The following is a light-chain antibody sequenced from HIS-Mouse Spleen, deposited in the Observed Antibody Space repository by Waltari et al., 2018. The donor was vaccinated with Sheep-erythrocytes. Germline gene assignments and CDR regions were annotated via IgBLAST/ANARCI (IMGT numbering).Light chain of an antibody. CDR2: EKN. CDR3: GTWDSSLSVWV. CDR1: SPNIGNNY. V-gene: IGLV1-51*01. Sequence: QSVLTQPPPVSAAPGQKVTISCPGSSPNIGNNYLPGDQQPPGTAPKLPIYEKNKRTSGIPDRFSGSKSGTSATLGSTGLQTGDEADYYCGTWDSSLSVWVFGGGTKLTVL. J-gene: IGLJ3*02.